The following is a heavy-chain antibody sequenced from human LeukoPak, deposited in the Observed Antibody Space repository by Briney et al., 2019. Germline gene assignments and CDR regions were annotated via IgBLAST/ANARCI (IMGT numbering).Heavy chain of an antibody. CDR1: GDSIRSSNYY. Sequence: SETLSLTCSVSGDSIRSSNYYWAWIRQPPGKGLEWIGSVDYSGHTYYNPSLKSRVNISVDTSKKHFSLRLSSVTVADTALYFCARESRSITLMIIIISAFDVWGQGTMVTVSS. CDR2: VDYSGHT. J-gene: IGHJ3*01. CDR3: ARESRSITLMIIIISAFDV. V-gene: IGHV4-39*02. D-gene: IGHD3-22*01.